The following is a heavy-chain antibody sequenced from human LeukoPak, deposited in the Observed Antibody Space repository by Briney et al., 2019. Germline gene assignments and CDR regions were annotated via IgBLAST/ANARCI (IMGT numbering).Heavy chain of an antibody. CDR2: IRHDGSNK. CDR3: AKDRVVVAATLPDAFDI. CDR1: GFTFSSYG. J-gene: IGHJ3*02. Sequence: TGGSLRLSCAASGFTFSSYGMHWVRQAPGKGLEWVAFIRHDGSNKYYADSVKGRFTISRDNSKNTLYLQMNSLRAEDTAVYYCAKDRVVVAATLPDAFDIWGQGTMVTVSS. D-gene: IGHD2-15*01. V-gene: IGHV3-30*02.